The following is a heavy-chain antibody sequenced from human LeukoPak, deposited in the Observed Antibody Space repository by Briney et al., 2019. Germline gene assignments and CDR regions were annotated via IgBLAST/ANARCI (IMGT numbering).Heavy chain of an antibody. V-gene: IGHV3-74*01. CDR1: GIIFSNYW. CDR2: INRDGSST. Sequence: PGGSLRLSCAASGIIFSNYWMHWVRQAPGKGLVWVSRINRDGSSTSYADSVKGRFTISRDNAKNTLYLQMNSLRAEDTAVYYCARGTYYFDYWGQGTLVTVSS. CDR3: ARGTYYFDY. J-gene: IGHJ4*02.